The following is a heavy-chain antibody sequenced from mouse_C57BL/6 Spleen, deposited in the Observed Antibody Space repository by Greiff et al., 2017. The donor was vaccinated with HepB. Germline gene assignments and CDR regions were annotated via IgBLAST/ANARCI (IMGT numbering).Heavy chain of an antibody. D-gene: IGHD2-3*01. CDR2: ISYDGSN. CDR3: ARVGDGYYVLYYAMDY. Sequence: EVQLVESGPGLVKPSQSLSLTCSVPGYSITSGYSWNWIRQFPGNKLEWMGYISYDGSNNYNPSLKNRISITRDTSKNQFFLKLNSVTTEDTATYYCARVGDGYYVLYYAMDYWGQGTSVTVSS. J-gene: IGHJ4*01. V-gene: IGHV3-6*01. CDR1: GYSITSGYS.